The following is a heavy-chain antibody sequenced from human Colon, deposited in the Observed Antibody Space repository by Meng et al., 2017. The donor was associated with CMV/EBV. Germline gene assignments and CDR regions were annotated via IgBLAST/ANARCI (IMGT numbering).Heavy chain of an antibody. V-gene: IGHV3-7*01. CDR2: IREDGEGK. D-gene: IGHD2-21*01. Sequence: GESLKISCEASGFTFSHYWMSWVRQAPGKGLEWVANIREDGEGKFYADSVRGRFIISRDNAKNSVYLEMKSLGVEDTAIYYCLRDGFRGFLDCWSQGTLVTVSS. CDR3: LRDGFRGFLDC. CDR1: GFTFSHYW. J-gene: IGHJ4*02.